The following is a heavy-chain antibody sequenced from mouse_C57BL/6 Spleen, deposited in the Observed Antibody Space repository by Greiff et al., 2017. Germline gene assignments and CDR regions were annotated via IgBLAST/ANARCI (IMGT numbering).Heavy chain of an antibody. CDR1: GYTFTDYN. CDR3: ARHDYSNSFAY. CDR2: INPNNGGT. Sequence: DVQLVESGPELVKPGASVKIPCKASGYTFTDYNMDWVKQSHGKSLEWIGDINPNNGGTIYNQKFKGKATLTVDKSSSTAYMELRSLTSEDTAVYYCARHDYSNSFAYWGQGTLVTVSA. V-gene: IGHV1-18*01. D-gene: IGHD2-5*01. J-gene: IGHJ3*01.